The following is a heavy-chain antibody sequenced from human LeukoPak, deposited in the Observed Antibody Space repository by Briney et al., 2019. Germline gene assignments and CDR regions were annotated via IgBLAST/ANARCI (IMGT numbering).Heavy chain of an antibody. Sequence: QPGGSLRLSCAASGFTFSSYAMTWVRQAPGKGLEWVSGISGSSTYYADSVKGRFTISGDNSKNTLYLQMNSLRAEDTAIYYCAKDRNSALSYFDSWGQGTLVTVSS. CDR1: GFTFSSYA. J-gene: IGHJ4*02. CDR3: AKDRNSALSYFDS. D-gene: IGHD1-14*01. V-gene: IGHV3-23*01. CDR2: ISGSST.